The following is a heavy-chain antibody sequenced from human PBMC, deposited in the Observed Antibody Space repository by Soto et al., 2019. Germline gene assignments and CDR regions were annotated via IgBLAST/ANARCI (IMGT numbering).Heavy chain of an antibody. D-gene: IGHD3-10*01. V-gene: IGHV1-8*01. CDR2: MNPNSGNT. Sequence: QVQLVQSGAEVKKPGASVKVSCKASGYTFTSYDINWVRQATGQGLEWMGWMNPNSGNTGYAQKFQGRVTMTRNTSISTAYMELSSLRSEATAVYYCAIVGYYGSGSYHWGNGMDVWGQGTTVTVSS. CDR3: AIVGYYGSGSYHWGNGMDV. CDR1: GYTFTSYD. J-gene: IGHJ6*02.